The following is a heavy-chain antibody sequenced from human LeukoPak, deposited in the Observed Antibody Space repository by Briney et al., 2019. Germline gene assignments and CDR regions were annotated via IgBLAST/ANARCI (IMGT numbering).Heavy chain of an antibody. CDR3: AKATTVVTGSGYYFDY. CDR2: ISGSGGST. Sequence: GGSLRLSCAASGFTFSSYAMSWVRQAPGKGLEWVSAISGSGGSTYYADSVKGRFTISRDNSKNTLYLQMNSLRAEDTAVYYCAKATTVVTGSGYYFDYWGQGTLVTVSS. V-gene: IGHV3-23*01. J-gene: IGHJ4*02. D-gene: IGHD4-23*01. CDR1: GFTFSSYA.